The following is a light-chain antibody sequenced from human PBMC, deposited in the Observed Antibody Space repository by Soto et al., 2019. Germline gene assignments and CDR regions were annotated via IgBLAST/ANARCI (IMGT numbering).Light chain of an antibody. J-gene: IGLJ2*01. Sequence: QSVLTQPPSASGTPGQRVTISCSGSSSNIGNNSVNWYLHVPGTAPKLLIYSNNQRPSGVPDRFSGSKSGSSASLAISGLRSEDDGDYYCAAWDDSLTGPLFGGGIKVTVL. CDR1: SSNIGNNS. CDR2: SNN. CDR3: AAWDDSLTGPL. V-gene: IGLV1-44*01.